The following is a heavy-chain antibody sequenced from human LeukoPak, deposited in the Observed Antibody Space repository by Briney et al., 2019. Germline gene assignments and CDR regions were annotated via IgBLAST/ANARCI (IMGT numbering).Heavy chain of an antibody. CDR3: XXSAPGYFDAFDI. V-gene: IGHV4-39*01. D-gene: IGHD3-22*01. CDR2: IYYSGST. J-gene: IGHJ3*02. CDR1: GGSISSSRYY. Sequence: PSETLSLTCTVSGGSISSSRYYWGWIRQPPGKGLEWIGNIYYSGSTYYNPSLKSRVTISVDTPKNQFSLKLSSVTAADTAVYXXXXSAPGYFDAFDIWGQGTLVTVSS.